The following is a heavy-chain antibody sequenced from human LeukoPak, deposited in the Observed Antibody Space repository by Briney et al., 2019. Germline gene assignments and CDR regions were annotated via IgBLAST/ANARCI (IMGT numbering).Heavy chain of an antibody. CDR2: IQFDGSKI. Sequence: GGSLRLSCVASGFTFNTHGMHWVRQAPGKGLEWVAFIQFDGSKIDYADSVKGRFTISRDNSENTLYLQMNSLRAEDTAVYYCAKSGTSYYYDSSGYYYVLYWGQGTLVTVSS. V-gene: IGHV3-30*02. CDR3: AKSGTSYYYDSSGYYYVLY. CDR1: GFTFNTHG. D-gene: IGHD3-22*01. J-gene: IGHJ4*02.